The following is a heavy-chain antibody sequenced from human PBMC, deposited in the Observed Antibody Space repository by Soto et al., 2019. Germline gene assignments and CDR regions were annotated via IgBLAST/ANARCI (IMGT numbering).Heavy chain of an antibody. J-gene: IGHJ3*02. CDR3: AKGLTTVITRGGFDI. V-gene: IGHV3-23*01. CDR1: GFTFSSYA. CDR2: SSGSRGIT. Sequence: EVQLLESGGGLVQPGGSLRLSCAASGFTFSSYAMNWVRQAPGKGLEWVSTSSGSRGITYYADSVKGRFTISRDNSKNTLFLQMNSLSAEDTALYYCAKGLTTVITRGGFDIWGQGTMVTVSS. D-gene: IGHD4-17*01.